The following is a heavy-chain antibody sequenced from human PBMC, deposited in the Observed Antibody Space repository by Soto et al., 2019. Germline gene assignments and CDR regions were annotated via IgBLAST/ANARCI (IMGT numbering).Heavy chain of an antibody. V-gene: IGHV1-69*13. J-gene: IGHJ4*02. D-gene: IGHD6-13*01. CDR1: GGTFSSYA. CDR3: ARDGWYGSSFDY. Sequence: SVKVSCKASGGTFSSYAISWVRQAPGQGLEWMGGIIPIFGTANYAQKFQGRVTITADESTSTAYMELSSLRSEDTAVYYCARDGWYGSSFDYWGQGTLVTVSS. CDR2: IIPIFGTA.